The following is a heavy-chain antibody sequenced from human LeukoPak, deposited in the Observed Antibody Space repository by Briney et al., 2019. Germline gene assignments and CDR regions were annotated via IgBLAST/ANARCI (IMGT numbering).Heavy chain of an antibody. J-gene: IGHJ4*02. V-gene: IGHV3-23*01. Sequence: GGSLRLSCAASGFTFSSYAMSWVRQAPGKGLEWVSAISGSGGSTYYADSVKGRFTISRDNSKNTLYLQMNSLRAEETAVYYCAREGGEWELLRTFDYWGQGTLVTVSS. CDR2: ISGSGGST. CDR1: GFTFSSYA. D-gene: IGHD1-26*01. CDR3: AREGGEWELLRTFDY.